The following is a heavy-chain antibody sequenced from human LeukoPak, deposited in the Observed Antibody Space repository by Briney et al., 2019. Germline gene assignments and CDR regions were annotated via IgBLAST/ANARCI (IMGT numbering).Heavy chain of an antibody. CDR3: ARVKPPSIVGATSYFDY. CDR1: GGSFSGYY. CDR2: INHSGST. J-gene: IGHJ4*02. D-gene: IGHD1-26*01. V-gene: IGHV4-34*01. Sequence: SETLSLTCAVYGGSFSGYYWSWIRQPPGKGLEWIGEINHSGSTNYNPSLKSRVTISVDTSKNQFSLKLSSVTAADTAVYYCARVKPPSIVGATSYFDYWGQGTLVTVSS.